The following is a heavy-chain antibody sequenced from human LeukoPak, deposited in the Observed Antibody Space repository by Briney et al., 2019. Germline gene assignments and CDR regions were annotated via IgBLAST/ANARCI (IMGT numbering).Heavy chain of an antibody. J-gene: IGHJ4*02. CDR1: GFTFTSSA. D-gene: IGHD2-2*02. V-gene: IGHV3-23*01. Sequence: PGGSLRLSCAASGFTFTSSAMSWVRQAPGKGLEWVSAISGSGGSTYYADSVKGRFTISRDNSKNTLYLQMISLRAGDADVYYCAKGAEDIVLVPAAIPHFDCWGQGTLVTVSS. CDR3: AKGAEDIVLVPAAIPHFDC. CDR2: ISGSGGST.